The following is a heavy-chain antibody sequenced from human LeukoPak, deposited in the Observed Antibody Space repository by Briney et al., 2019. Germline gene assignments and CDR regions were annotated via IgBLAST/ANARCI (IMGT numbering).Heavy chain of an antibody. J-gene: IGHJ4*02. V-gene: IGHV1-18*01. CDR2: ISAYNGNT. CDR3: AREGSGSYPFDY. Sequence: GASVKVSCKASGYTFNNYGITWVRQAPGQGFEWMGWISAYNGNTKYAEKHQNRVTLTTDTPTSTAYMELRSLRSDDTAVYYCAREGSGSYPFDYWGQGTLVTVSS. D-gene: IGHD1-26*01. CDR1: GYTFNNYG.